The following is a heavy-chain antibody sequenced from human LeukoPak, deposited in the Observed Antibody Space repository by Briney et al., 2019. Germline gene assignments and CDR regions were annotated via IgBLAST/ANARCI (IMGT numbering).Heavy chain of an antibody. Sequence: GGSLRLSCAASGFTFSDYSMNWVRQAPGKGLEWVSYISSSSSTIYYADSVKGRFTISRDNAKTSLYLQMNSLRDEDTAVYYCARMTHSGSYYFDYWGQGTLVTVSS. D-gene: IGHD1-26*01. CDR1: GFTFSDYS. CDR3: ARMTHSGSYYFDY. CDR2: ISSSSSTI. J-gene: IGHJ4*02. V-gene: IGHV3-48*02.